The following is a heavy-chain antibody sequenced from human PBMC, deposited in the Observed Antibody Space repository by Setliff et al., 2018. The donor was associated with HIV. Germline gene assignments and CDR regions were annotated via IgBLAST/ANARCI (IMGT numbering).Heavy chain of an antibody. CDR1: GYTLTSYE. CDR3: ARQLSNSLES. CDR2: MNPNSGDT. J-gene: IGHJ4*02. D-gene: IGHD1-1*01. Sequence: ASVKVSCKASGYTLTSYEINWVRQATGQGLEWMGWMNPNSGDTGYAQKFQGRVTMTRNTSISTALMELSSLRSEDTAVYYCARQLSNSLESWGQGTLVTVSS. V-gene: IGHV1-8*02.